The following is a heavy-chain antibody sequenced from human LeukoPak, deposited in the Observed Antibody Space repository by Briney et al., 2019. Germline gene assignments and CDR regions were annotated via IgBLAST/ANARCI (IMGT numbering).Heavy chain of an antibody. Sequence: PRASVKVSCKASGYTFTSYAMNWVRQAPGQGLEWMGWINTNAGNPTYAQGFTGRFVFSLDTSVSTAYLQISSLKAEDTAEYYCASRELPWFGAPLSDWGQGTLVTVSS. CDR3: ASRELPWFGAPLSD. V-gene: IGHV7-4-1*02. J-gene: IGHJ4*02. CDR2: INTNAGNP. CDR1: GYTFTSYA. D-gene: IGHD3-10*01.